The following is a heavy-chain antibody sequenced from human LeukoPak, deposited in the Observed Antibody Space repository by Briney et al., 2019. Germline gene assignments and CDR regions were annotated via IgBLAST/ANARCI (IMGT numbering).Heavy chain of an antibody. D-gene: IGHD6-13*01. CDR3: ARHSSSWYRGLPDY. CDR2: INTNTGNP. V-gene: IGHV7-4-1*01. J-gene: IGHJ4*02. Sequence: ASVKVSCKASGYTFTSYAMNWVRQAPGQGLEWMGWINTNTGNPTYAQGFTGRFVFSLDTSVSTAYLQICSLKAEDTAAYYCARHSSSWYRGLPDYWGQGTLVTVSS. CDR1: GYTFTSYA.